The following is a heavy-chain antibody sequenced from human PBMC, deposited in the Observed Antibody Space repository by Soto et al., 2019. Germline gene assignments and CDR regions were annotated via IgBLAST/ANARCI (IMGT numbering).Heavy chain of an antibody. D-gene: IGHD6-6*01. CDR3: ARGSSIAGLYYGMDV. CDR1: GGSISSGGYY. Sequence: QVQLQESGPGLVKPSQTLSLTCTVSGGSISSGGYYWTWIRQHPGKGLEWIGYNDYSGITYNNPSLKSRVTISLDTSKNQFSLKLSSVTAADTAVYYCARGSSIAGLYYGMDVWGQGTTVTVSS. CDR2: NDYSGIT. V-gene: IGHV4-31*03. J-gene: IGHJ6*02.